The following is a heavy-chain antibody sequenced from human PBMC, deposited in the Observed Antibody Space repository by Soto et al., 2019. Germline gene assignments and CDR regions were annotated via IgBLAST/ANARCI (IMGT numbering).Heavy chain of an antibody. CDR3: ARLGSSGWYQGSYFDY. V-gene: IGHV4-39*01. D-gene: IGHD6-19*01. CDR1: GGYITRNNHY. J-gene: IGHJ4*02. CDR2: ILYSGST. Sequence: QLQLQESGPGLVKPSETLSLTCIVSGGYITRNNHYWGWIRQSPGKGLEWIGSILYSGSTNYNPSLKSRVTLSVETSKNQFSLKMSCVTAAETAVHYCARLGSSGWYQGSYFDYWGQGTLVTVSA.